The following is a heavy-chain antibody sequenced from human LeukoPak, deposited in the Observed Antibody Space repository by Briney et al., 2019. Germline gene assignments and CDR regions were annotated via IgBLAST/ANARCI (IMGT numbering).Heavy chain of an antibody. D-gene: IGHD4-17*01. J-gene: IGHJ4*02. CDR2: ISPYNGNT. CDR1: GYTFTIYG. V-gene: IGHV1-18*01. Sequence: GASVKVSCKASGYTFTIYGISWVRQAPGQGLEWMGWISPYNGNTNYAQKVQGRVTMTTDTSTSTAYMELRSLRSDDTAVYYCARGQAYGDYPGFDYWGQGTLVTVSS. CDR3: ARGQAYGDYPGFDY.